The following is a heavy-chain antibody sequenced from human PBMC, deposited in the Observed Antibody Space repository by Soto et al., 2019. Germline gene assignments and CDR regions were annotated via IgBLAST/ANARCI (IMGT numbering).Heavy chain of an antibody. J-gene: IGHJ5*02. CDR1: GGSFSGYY. CDR3: ARGGHDFWSGDTATNWFDP. Sequence: QVQLQQWGAGLLKPSETLSLTCAVYGGSFSGYYWSWIRQPPGKGLEWIGEINHSGSTNYNPSLKSRVTISVDTSKNQFSLKLSSVTAADTAVYYCARGGHDFWSGDTATNWFDPWRQGTLVTVSS. V-gene: IGHV4-34*01. CDR2: INHSGST. D-gene: IGHD3-3*01.